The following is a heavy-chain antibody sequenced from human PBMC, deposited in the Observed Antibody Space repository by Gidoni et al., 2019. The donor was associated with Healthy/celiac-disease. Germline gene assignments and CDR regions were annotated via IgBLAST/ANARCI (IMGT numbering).Heavy chain of an antibody. Sequence: QVQLVQSGAEVKKPGSSVKVSCKASVGTFSSYTISWVQQAPGQGLEWMGRIIPILGRANYAQKFQGRVTITADKSTSTAYMELSSMGSEDTAVYYCARDRGKVVVAATHNWFDPWGQGTLVTVSS. CDR3: ARDRGKVVVAATHNWFDP. CDR1: VGTFSSYT. D-gene: IGHD2-15*01. CDR2: IIPILGRA. J-gene: IGHJ5*02. V-gene: IGHV1-69*08.